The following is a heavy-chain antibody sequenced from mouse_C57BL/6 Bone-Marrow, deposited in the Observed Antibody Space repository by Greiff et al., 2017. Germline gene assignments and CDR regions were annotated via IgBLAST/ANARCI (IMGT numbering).Heavy chain of an antibody. CDR1: EKESPSHD. CDR3: ARPFLHCY. V-gene: IGHV5-2*01. Sequence: EVKLVESGGGLVQPGESLKLPWESNEKESPSHDLSGVRKTREKRLELVAAINSDGGSTYYPDTMERRFIISRDNTKKTLYLQMSSLRSEDTALYYCARPFLHCYWGQGTTLTVSS. CDR2: INSDGGST. J-gene: IGHJ2*01.